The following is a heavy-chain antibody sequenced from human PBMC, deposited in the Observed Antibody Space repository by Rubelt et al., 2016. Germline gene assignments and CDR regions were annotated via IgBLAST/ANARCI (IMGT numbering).Heavy chain of an antibody. CDR2: INPSGGST. D-gene: IGHD4-17*01. Sequence: QVQLLQSGPEVQKPGASVKVSCKASGYTFTNNYMHWVRQAPGHGLEWMGMINPSGGSTTYAQKFQGRVTITRDTSTTTDNMERSSRRSEDTAVYYCARGLNYGDYSDFWGQGTPVTVSS. CDR1: GYTFTNNY. CDR3: ARGLNYGDYSDF. V-gene: IGHV1-46*01. J-gene: IGHJ4*02.